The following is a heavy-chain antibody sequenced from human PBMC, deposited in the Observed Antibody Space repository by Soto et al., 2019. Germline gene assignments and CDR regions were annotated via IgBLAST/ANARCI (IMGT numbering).Heavy chain of an antibody. CDR1: GGTFSSYA. D-gene: IGHD3-10*01. J-gene: IGHJ5*02. Sequence: SVKVSCKASGGTFSSYAISWVRQAPGQGLEWMGGIIPIFGTANYAQKFQGRVTITADESTSTAYMELSSLRSEDTAVYYCARDKLYGSAPFDPWGQGTLVTVSS. CDR2: IIPIFGTA. CDR3: ARDKLYGSAPFDP. V-gene: IGHV1-69*13.